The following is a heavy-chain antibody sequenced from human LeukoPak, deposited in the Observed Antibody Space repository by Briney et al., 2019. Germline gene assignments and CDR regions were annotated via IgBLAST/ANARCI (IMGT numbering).Heavy chain of an antibody. J-gene: IGHJ4*02. D-gene: IGHD5-18*01. CDR3: SRDTAMASAY. CDR2: IYTSGST. Sequence: KPSETLSLTCTVSGGSISSGSYYWSWIRQPAGKGLEWIGRIYTSGSTNYNPSLKSRVTISVDTSKNQFSLKLSSVTAADTAVYYCSRDTAMASAYWGQGTLVTVSS. CDR1: GGSISSGSYY. V-gene: IGHV4-61*02.